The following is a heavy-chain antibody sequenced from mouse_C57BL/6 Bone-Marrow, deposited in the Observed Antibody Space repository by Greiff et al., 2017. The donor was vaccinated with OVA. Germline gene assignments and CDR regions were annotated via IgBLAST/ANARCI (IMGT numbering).Heavy chain of an antibody. J-gene: IGHJ3*01. D-gene: IGHD1-1*01. CDR1: GYTFTSYW. Sequence: QVQLQQPGAELVKPGASVKLSCKASGYTFTSYWMHWVKQRPGQGLEWIGMIHPNSGSTNYNEKFKSKATLTVDKSSSTAYMQLSSLTSEDSAVYYCARVGNHYGSSDCLAYWGQGTLVTVSA. V-gene: IGHV1-64*01. CDR2: IHPNSGST. CDR3: ARVGNHYGSSDCLAY.